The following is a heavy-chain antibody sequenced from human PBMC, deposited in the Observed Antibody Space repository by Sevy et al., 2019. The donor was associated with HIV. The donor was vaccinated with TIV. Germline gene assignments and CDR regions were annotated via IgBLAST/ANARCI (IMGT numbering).Heavy chain of an antibody. CDR2: ISAYNGNT. J-gene: IGHJ4*02. CDR3: ARDGSIVLMVYALFDY. V-gene: IGHV1-18*01. D-gene: IGHD2-8*01. CDR1: GYTFTSYG. Sequence: ASVKVSCKASGYTFTSYGISWVRQAPGQGLEWMGWISAYNGNTNYAQKLQGRVTMTTDTSTSTAYMELRSLRSDDTAVYYCARDGSIVLMVYALFDYWSQGTLVTVSS.